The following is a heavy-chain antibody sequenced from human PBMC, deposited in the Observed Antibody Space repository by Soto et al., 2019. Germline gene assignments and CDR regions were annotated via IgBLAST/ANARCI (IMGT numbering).Heavy chain of an antibody. CDR1: GYSFTSYW. V-gene: IGHV5-51*01. D-gene: IGHD3-9*01. CDR2: IYPGDSDT. J-gene: IGHJ4*02. Sequence: GESLKISCKGSGYSFTSYWIGWVRQMPGKGLEWMGIIYPGDSDTRYSPSFQGQVTISADKSISTAYLQWSSLKASDTAMYYCAAGSLYDILTGYPSDYWGQGTLVTVSS. CDR3: AAGSLYDILTGYPSDY.